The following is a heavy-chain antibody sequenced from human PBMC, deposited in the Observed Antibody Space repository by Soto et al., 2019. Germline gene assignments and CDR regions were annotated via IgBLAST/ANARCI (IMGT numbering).Heavy chain of an antibody. CDR3: ARGPPNYDFWSGETLDY. CDR1: GGSFSGYY. Sequence: QVQLQQWGAGLLKPSETLSLTCAVYGGSFSGYYWSWIRQPPGKGLEWIGEINHSGSTNYNPSLKSRVTISVDTSKNQFSLKLSSVTAADTAVYYCARGPPNYDFWSGETLDYWGQGTLVTVSS. J-gene: IGHJ4*02. D-gene: IGHD3-3*01. CDR2: INHSGST. V-gene: IGHV4-34*01.